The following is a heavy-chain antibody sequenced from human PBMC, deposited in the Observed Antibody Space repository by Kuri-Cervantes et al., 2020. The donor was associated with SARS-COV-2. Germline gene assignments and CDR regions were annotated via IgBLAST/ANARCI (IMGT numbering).Heavy chain of an antibody. V-gene: IGHV3-20*04. CDR1: GFTFDDYG. J-gene: IGHJ2*01. Sequence: LSLTCAASGFTFDDYGMSWVRQAPGKGLEWVSGINWNGGSTGYADSVKGRFTISRDNSKNTLYLQMNSLRAEDTAVYYCAKDLTIAVAGFNWYFDLWGRGTLVTVSS. CDR3: AKDLTIAVAGFNWYFDL. D-gene: IGHD6-19*01. CDR2: INWNGGST.